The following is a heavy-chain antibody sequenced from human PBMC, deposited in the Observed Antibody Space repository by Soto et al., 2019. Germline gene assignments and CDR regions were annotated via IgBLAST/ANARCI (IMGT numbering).Heavy chain of an antibody. CDR3: ARGRYGDY. V-gene: IGHV1-18*01. J-gene: IGHJ4*02. CDR1: GYAFTTYG. Sequence: QVHLVQSGAEVKKPGASVKVSCKGSGYAFTTYGITWVRQAPGQGLEWMGWISAHNGNTNYAQKLQGRVTVTRDTSTSTAYVTVRSLGSDDTAVDYCARGRYGDYGGQGALVTVSS. D-gene: IGHD1-1*01. CDR2: ISAHNGNT.